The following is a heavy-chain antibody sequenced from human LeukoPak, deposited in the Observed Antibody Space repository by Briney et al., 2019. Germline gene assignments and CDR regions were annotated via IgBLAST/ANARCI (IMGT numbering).Heavy chain of an antibody. Sequence: PSGTLSLTCAVSGGSISSSNWWSWVRQPPGKGLEWIGEIYHSGSTYYNPSLKSRVTISVDTSKNQFSLKLSSVTAADTAVYYCARLGTYYYDSSGYPDIWGQGTMVTVSS. CDR1: GGSISSSNW. D-gene: IGHD3-22*01. CDR3: ARLGTYYYDSSGYPDI. V-gene: IGHV4-4*02. J-gene: IGHJ3*02. CDR2: IYHSGST.